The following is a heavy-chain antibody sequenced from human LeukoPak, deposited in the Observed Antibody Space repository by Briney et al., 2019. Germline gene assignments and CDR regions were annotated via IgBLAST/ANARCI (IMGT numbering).Heavy chain of an antibody. CDR1: GFTFDDYG. D-gene: IGHD7-27*01. J-gene: IGHJ6*03. V-gene: IGHV3-20*04. CDR2: INWNGGST. Sequence: GGSLRLSCAASGFTFDDYGLSWVRQAPGKGLEWVSTINWNGGSTGYADSVKGRFTISRDNAKNSLYLQMNSLRAEDTAVYYCAKSTNWGSYYYYMDVWGKGTTVTVSS. CDR3: AKSTNWGSYYYYMDV.